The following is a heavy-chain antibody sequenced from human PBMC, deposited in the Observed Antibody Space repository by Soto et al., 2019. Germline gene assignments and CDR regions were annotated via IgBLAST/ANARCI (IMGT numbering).Heavy chain of an antibody. Sequence: MYRVRQAPGKGLVWVSRIDNDGGTTNYADSVKGRFTISRDNAKNTLYLQMNSLRAEDTAVYYCTRGYYGPDYWGQGTLVTVSS. V-gene: IGHV3-74*01. CDR3: TRGYYGPDY. D-gene: IGHD3-10*01. CDR2: IDNDGGTT. J-gene: IGHJ4*02.